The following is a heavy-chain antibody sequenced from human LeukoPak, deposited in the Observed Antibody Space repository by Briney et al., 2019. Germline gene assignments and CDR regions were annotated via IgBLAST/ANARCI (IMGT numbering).Heavy chain of an antibody. CDR2: IKQDGSEK. CDR3: ARWSWGDDSSGYYYYYYYYMDV. CDR1: GFTFSSYW. Sequence: GGSLRLSCAASGFTFSSYWMSWVRQAPGKGLEWVANIKQDGSEKYYVDSVKGRFTISRENAKNSLYLQMNSLRAEDTAVYYCARWSWGDDSSGYYYYYYYYMDVWGKGTTVTVSS. V-gene: IGHV3-7*01. J-gene: IGHJ6*03. D-gene: IGHD3-22*01.